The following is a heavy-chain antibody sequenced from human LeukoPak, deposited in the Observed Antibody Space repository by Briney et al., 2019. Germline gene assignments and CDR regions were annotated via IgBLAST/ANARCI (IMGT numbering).Heavy chain of an antibody. V-gene: IGHV1-18*01. D-gene: IGHD3-16*01. CDR3: ARRQVGRLGELDRGYGMDV. J-gene: IGHJ6*02. Sequence: ASVKVSCKASGHTSTTYAIHWVRQAPGQGLEWMGWISAYNGNTNYAQKLQGRVTMTTDTSTSTAYMELRSLRSDDTAVYYCARRQVGRLGELDRGYGMDVWGQGTTVTVSS. CDR1: GHTSTTYA. CDR2: ISAYNGNT.